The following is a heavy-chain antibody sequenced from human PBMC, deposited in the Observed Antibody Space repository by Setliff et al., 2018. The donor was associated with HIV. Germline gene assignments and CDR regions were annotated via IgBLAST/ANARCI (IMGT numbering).Heavy chain of an antibody. CDR3: ARLSSYRSSSYYFDY. CDR1: GDSISDTTYY. V-gene: IGHV4-39*01. CDR2: IYHSGST. Sequence: LSLTCSVSGDSISDTTYYWGWIRQPPGKGLEWIGNIYHSGSTLYKPSLKSRVTMSVDTSKNQFSLKLNSVTAADTAVYHCARLSSYRSSSYYFDYWGQGALVTV. D-gene: IGHD6-6*01. J-gene: IGHJ4*02.